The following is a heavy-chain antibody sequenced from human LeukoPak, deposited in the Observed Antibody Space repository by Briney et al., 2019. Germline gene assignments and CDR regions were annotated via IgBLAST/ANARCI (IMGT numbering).Heavy chain of an antibody. J-gene: IGHJ3*02. CDR2: IYHSGST. CDR1: GGSISSYY. V-gene: IGHV4-59*12. D-gene: IGHD3-3*01. Sequence: SETLSLTCTVSGGSISSYYWSWIRQPPGKGLEWIGYIYHSGSTYYNPSLKSRVTISVDRSKNQFSLKLSSVTAADTAVYYCARSLRGGDFWSGYWSEAFDIWGQGTMVTVSS. CDR3: ARSLRGGDFWSGYWSEAFDI.